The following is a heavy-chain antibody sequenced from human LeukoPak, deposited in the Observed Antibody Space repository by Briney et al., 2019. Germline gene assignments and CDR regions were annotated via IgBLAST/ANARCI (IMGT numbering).Heavy chain of an antibody. CDR2: ISSSSSYI. J-gene: IGHJ5*02. V-gene: IGHV3-21*01. CDR3: ARGVTGTTGWFDP. Sequence: GGSLRLSCAASGFTFSSYSMNWVRLAPGKGLEWVSSISSSSSYIYYADSVKGRFTISRDNAKNSLYLQMNSLRAEDTAVYYCARGVTGTTGWFDPWGQGTLVTVSS. D-gene: IGHD1-20*01. CDR1: GFTFSSYS.